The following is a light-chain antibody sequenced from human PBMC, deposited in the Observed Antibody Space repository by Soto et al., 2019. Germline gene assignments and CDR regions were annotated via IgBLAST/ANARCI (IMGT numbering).Light chain of an antibody. CDR3: QQSYRNPIT. CDR1: QSISNY. Sequence: DIQMTQSASSLSASVGDRVTITCRASQSISNYLNWYQQKPGKAPNLLIHAASSLQSGVPPRFSGSGSGTDLTITISSLQPEDSETYFCQQSYRNPITFGQGTRLEIK. J-gene: IGKJ5*01. CDR2: AAS. V-gene: IGKV1-39*01.